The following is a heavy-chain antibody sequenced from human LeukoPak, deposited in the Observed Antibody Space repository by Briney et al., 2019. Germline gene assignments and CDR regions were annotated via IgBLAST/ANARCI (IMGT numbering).Heavy chain of an antibody. D-gene: IGHD3-10*01. CDR1: GFTFSSYA. V-gene: IGHV3-23*01. CDR3: AKVLPYYYGSGTSGYFDY. J-gene: IGHJ4*02. Sequence: GGSLRLSCAASGFTFSSYAMSWVRQAPGKGLEWVSVISGSGGSTYYADSVKGRFTISRDNSKNTLYLQMNSLRAEDTAIYYCAKVLPYYYGSGTSGYFDYWGQGTLVTVSS. CDR2: ISGSGGST.